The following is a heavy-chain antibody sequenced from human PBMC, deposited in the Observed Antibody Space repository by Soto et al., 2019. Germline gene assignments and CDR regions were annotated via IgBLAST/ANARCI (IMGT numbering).Heavy chain of an antibody. CDR3: ARDDVSRDSSGYSFDY. CDR2: ISYDGSNK. J-gene: IGHJ4*02. V-gene: IGHV3-30-3*01. D-gene: IGHD3-22*01. CDR1: GFTFSSYA. Sequence: QVQLVESGGGVVQPGRSLRLSCAASGFTFSSYAMHWVRQAPGKGLEWVAVISYDGSNKYYADSVKGRFTISRDNSKNKLYLQMNSLRAEDTAVYYCARDDVSRDSSGYSFDYWGQGTLVTVSS.